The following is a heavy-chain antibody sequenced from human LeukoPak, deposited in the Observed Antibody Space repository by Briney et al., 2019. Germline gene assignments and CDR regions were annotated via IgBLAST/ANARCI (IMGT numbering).Heavy chain of an antibody. V-gene: IGHV3-11*04. J-gene: IGHJ1*01. CDR1: GFTFSDYY. CDR3: ASLRDGYTPEYFQH. D-gene: IGHD5-24*01. Sequence: PGGSLRLSXAASGFTFSDYYMSWIRQAPGKGLEWVSYISSSGSTIYYAGSVKGRFTISRDNAKNSLYLQMNSLRAEDTAVYYCASLRDGYTPEYFQHWGQGTLVTVSS. CDR2: ISSSGSTI.